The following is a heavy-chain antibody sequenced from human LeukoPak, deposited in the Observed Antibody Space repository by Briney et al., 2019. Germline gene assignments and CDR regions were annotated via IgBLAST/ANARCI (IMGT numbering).Heavy chain of an antibody. CDR3: AKGARSSGSSYFDY. Sequence: GGSLRLSCAASGFIFTSYAMNWVRQAPGKGLEWVSAISGSGGSTYSADSLKGRFTISRDNSKNTLYLQMNSLRVEHTAVYYCAKGARSSGSSYFDYWGQGTLVTVSS. CDR1: GFIFTSYA. D-gene: IGHD3-10*01. CDR2: ISGSGGST. V-gene: IGHV3-23*01. J-gene: IGHJ4*02.